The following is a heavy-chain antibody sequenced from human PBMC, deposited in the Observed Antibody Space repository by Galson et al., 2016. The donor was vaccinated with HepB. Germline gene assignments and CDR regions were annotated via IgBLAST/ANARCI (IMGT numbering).Heavy chain of an antibody. CDR2: INQDGSEK. CDR1: GFTFNIYW. D-gene: IGHD1-26*01. CDR3: ARDRWEGSHYSDS. J-gene: IGHJ4*02. Sequence: SLRLSCAASGFTFNIYWMNWVRQAPGKGLEWVANINQDGSEKYYVDSVKGRFIISRDNAKNLLYLQMDIMRAEDTAVYYCARDRWEGSHYSDSWGQGALVTVSS. V-gene: IGHV3-7*04.